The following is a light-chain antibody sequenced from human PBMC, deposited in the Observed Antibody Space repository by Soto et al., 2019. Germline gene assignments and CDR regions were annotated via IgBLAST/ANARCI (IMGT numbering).Light chain of an antibody. CDR1: QGVSRK. CDR2: GAS. J-gene: IGKJ4*01. CDR3: QQRYNWLT. Sequence: DIVMTQSPATLSVAPGERVTFSFRASQGVSRKLAWYQHKPGQAPRLLIYGASNRATGIPARFSGSGSGTDFTLTISSLEPEDSAVYYCQQRYNWLTFGGGTKVDI. V-gene: IGKV3-11*01.